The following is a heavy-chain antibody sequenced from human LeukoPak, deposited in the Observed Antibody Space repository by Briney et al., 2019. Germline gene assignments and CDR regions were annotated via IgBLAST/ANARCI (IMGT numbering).Heavy chain of an antibody. CDR3: ARATGAPGRGFDP. D-gene: IGHD1-14*01. CDR1: GGSFSGYY. Sequence: SETLSLTCAVYGGSFSGYYWSWIRQPPGKGLEWIGEINHSGSTNYNPSLKSRVTISVDTSKNQFSLKLSSVTAADTAVYYCARATGAPGRGFDPWGQGSLVIVSS. CDR2: INHSGST. V-gene: IGHV4-34*01. J-gene: IGHJ5*02.